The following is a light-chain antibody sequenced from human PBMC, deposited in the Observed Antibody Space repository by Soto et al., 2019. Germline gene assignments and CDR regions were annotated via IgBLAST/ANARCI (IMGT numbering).Light chain of an antibody. CDR2: DVS. V-gene: IGLV2-11*01. Sequence: QSALTQPRSVSGSPGQSVTISCTGTSSDVGGYNSVSWYKQYPGKAPKLMIYDVSKRPSGVPDRFSGSKSGNTASLTISGLQAEDEADYYCCSYAGSYTSMSFGTGTKHTVL. CDR1: SSDVGGYNS. J-gene: IGLJ1*01. CDR3: CSYAGSYTSMS.